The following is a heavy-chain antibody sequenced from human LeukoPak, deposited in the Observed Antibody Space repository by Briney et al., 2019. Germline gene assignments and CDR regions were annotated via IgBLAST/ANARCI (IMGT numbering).Heavy chain of an antibody. CDR3: AKGSLDDSSF. CDR1: GFTFSNFA. D-gene: IGHD3-22*01. CDR2: IGSDSGAI. Sequence: GGSLRLSCAASGFTFSNFAMIWVRQAPGKGLEWVSVIGSDSGAIQYADSVKGRFTISRDNSKNTLHLQMNSLRAEDTAVYYCAKGSLDDSSFWGQGTLVTVSS. J-gene: IGHJ4*02. V-gene: IGHV3-23*01.